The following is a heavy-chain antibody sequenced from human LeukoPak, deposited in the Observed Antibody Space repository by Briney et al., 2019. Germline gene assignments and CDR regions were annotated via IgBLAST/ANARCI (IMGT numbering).Heavy chain of an antibody. V-gene: IGHV3-49*03. CDR2: IRRKAKGGST. CDR1: GFTFGDDA. CDR3: TRVTYYYNNSGYLHFDS. J-gene: IGHJ4*02. D-gene: IGHD3-22*01. Sequence: GGSLKLYCTASGFTFGDDAISGIRQAPEREVQEVSFIRRKAKGGSTEYAANVQGRFSSLRDDSKSIAKLNMITSKTEDTALYFCTRVTYYYNNSGYLHFDSWGQGSLVTVSS.